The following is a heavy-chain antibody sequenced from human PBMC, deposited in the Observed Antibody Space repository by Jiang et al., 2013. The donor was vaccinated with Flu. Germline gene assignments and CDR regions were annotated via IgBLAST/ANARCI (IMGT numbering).Heavy chain of an antibody. V-gene: IGHV2-70*01. CDR1: GFSLSTSGMC. Sequence: KPTQTLTLTCTFSGFSLSTSGMCVSWIRQPPGKALEWLALIDWDDDKYYSTSLKTRLTISKDTSKNQVVLTMTNMDPVDTATYYCARMRRGGYCSGGSCYPGPDAFDIWGQGTMVTVSS. J-gene: IGHJ3*02. CDR2: IDWDDDK. CDR3: ARMRRGGYCSGGSCYPGPDAFDI. D-gene: IGHD2-15*01.